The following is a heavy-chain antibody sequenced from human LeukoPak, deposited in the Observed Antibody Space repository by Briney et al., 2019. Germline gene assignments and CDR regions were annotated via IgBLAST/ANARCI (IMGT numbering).Heavy chain of an antibody. CDR1: GYTFISYF. D-gene: IGHD6-19*01. CDR2: INPSGGGT. V-gene: IGHV1-46*01. CDR3: AAQQFGIAVAINY. Sequence: ASVKVSCKAAGYTFISYFMHWVRQAPGQGLEWMGIINPSGGGTTYAQKFQGRVTMTEDTSTDTAYMELSSLRSEDTAVYYCAAQQFGIAVAINYWGQGTLVTVSS. J-gene: IGHJ4*02.